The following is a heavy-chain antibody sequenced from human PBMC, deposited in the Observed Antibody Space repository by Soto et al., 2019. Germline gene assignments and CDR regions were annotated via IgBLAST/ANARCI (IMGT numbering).Heavy chain of an antibody. Sequence: QITLKESGPTLVKPTETLTLTCTFSGFSLSTGGVGVGWIRQPPGKALEWLALIYWDDEKRYSPSLKSRLTVTKDTSKNQLVLTMTNVDPVDTATYYCAHKILVPGAIVFDYWGQGTLVTVSS. D-gene: IGHD2-2*01. CDR1: GFSLSTGGVG. V-gene: IGHV2-5*02. CDR3: AHKILVPGAIVFDY. J-gene: IGHJ4*02. CDR2: IYWDDEK.